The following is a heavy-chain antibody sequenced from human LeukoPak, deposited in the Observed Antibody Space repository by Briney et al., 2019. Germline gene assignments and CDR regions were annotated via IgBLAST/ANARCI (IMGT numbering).Heavy chain of an antibody. CDR3: AKATGYLL. Sequence: GESLRLSCAASGFPFSSYAMSWVRQAPGKGLEWVSTISNSDDSTYYADSVKGRFTISRDNSENTLFLRMNSLRAEDTAVYYCAKATGYLLWGQGTLVTVSS. V-gene: IGHV3-23*01. CDR2: ISNSDDST. J-gene: IGHJ4*02. D-gene: IGHD1-14*01. CDR1: GFPFSSYA.